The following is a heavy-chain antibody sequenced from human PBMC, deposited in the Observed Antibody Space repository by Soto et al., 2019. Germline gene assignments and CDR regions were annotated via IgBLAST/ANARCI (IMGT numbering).Heavy chain of an antibody. CDR2: ISSSGSTI. CDR3: ARDGSSGFDY. D-gene: IGHD3-10*01. V-gene: IGHV3-48*03. Sequence: EVQLVESGGGLVQPGGSLRLSCAASGFTFSSYEMNWVRQAPGKGLEWVSYISSSGSTIYYADSVKGRFTISRDNAKNSLYLQMNSLRTEDTAVYYCARDGSSGFDYWGQGTLVTVSS. J-gene: IGHJ4*02. CDR1: GFTFSSYE.